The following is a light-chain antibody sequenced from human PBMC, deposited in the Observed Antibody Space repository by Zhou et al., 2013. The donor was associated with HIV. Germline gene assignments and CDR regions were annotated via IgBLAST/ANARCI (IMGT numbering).Light chain of an antibody. Sequence: EIVLTQSPGTLSLSPGERATLSCRASHTVTSNYLAWYQHKPGQGPKVLIFGASTRANGIPGRFSGSGSGTEFTLSIANLQSEDVAVYYCQQYNRWPPLTFGGGT. J-gene: IGKJ4*01. CDR2: GAS. V-gene: IGKV3D-15*01. CDR1: HTVTSN. CDR3: QQYNRWPPLT.